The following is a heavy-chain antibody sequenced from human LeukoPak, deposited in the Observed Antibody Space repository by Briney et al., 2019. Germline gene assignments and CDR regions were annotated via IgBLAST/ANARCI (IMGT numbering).Heavy chain of an antibody. CDR2: ISGSGGST. CDR1: GFTFSSYA. D-gene: IGHD3-9*01. V-gene: IGHV3-23*01. Sequence: GGSLRLSCAASGFTFSSYAMSWVPQAPGKGLEWVSAISGSGGSTYYADSVKGRFTISRDNSKNTLYLQMNSLRAEDTAVYYCASETGYFDWLVSPLYYYYGMDVWGKGTTVTVSS. J-gene: IGHJ6*04. CDR3: ASETGYFDWLVSPLYYYYGMDV.